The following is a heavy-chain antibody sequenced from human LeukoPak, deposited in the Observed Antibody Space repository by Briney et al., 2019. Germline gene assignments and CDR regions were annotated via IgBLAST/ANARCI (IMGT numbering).Heavy chain of an antibody. Sequence: PGRSLRLSCAASGFTFSSYGMHWVRQAPGKGLEWVAVIWYDGSNKYYADSVKGRFTISRDNSKNTLYLQMNSLRAEDTAVYYCARENYGGNSVAFDIWGQGTMVTVSS. V-gene: IGHV3-33*01. J-gene: IGHJ3*02. CDR3: ARENYGGNSVAFDI. CDR1: GFTFSSYG. CDR2: IWYDGSNK. D-gene: IGHD4-23*01.